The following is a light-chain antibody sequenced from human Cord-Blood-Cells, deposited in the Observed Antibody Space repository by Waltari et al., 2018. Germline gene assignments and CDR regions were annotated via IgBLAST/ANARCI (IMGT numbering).Light chain of an antibody. CDR1: SSDVGGYNY. V-gene: IGLV2-14*01. J-gene: IGLJ3*02. Sequence: QSALTQPASVSGSPGQSITISCTGTSSDVGGYNYVPWYQQHPGKAPKRMIYDVSNRPSGVSNRFSGSTSGNTASLTISGLQAEDEADYYCSSYTSSSTLVFGGGTKLTVL. CDR2: DVS. CDR3: SSYTSSSTLV.